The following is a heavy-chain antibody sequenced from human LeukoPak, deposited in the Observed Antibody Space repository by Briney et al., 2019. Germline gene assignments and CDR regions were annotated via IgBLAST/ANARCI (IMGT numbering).Heavy chain of an antibody. J-gene: IGHJ6*03. D-gene: IGHD3-3*01. CDR1: GGSISSYY. V-gene: IGHV4-4*09. Sequence: SETLSLTCTVSGGSISSYYWSWIRQPPGKGLEWIGYIYTSGSTNYNPSLKSRVTISVDTSKNQFSLKLSSVTAADTAVYYWWGHDFWSGPIGGYYMDVWGKGTTVTVSS. CDR2: IYTSGST. CDR3: WGHDFWSGPIGGYYMDV.